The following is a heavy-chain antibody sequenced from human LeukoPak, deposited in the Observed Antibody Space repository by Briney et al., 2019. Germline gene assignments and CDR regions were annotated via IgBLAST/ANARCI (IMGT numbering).Heavy chain of an antibody. Sequence: GGSLRLSCAASGFTFSSYTMNWVRQAPGKGLEWVSSISSSSSYIYYADSVKGRFTISRDNAKNSLYLQMNSLRAEDTAVYYCAKWNLRGYSYGSFDYWGQGTLVTVSS. CDR3: AKWNLRGYSYGSFDY. V-gene: IGHV3-21*01. D-gene: IGHD5-18*01. J-gene: IGHJ4*02. CDR2: ISSSSSYI. CDR1: GFTFSSYT.